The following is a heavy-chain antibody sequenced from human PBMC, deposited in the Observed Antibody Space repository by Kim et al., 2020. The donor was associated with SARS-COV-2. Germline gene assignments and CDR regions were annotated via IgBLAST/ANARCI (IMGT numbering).Heavy chain of an antibody. J-gene: IGHJ5*02. V-gene: IGHV3-23*03. Sequence: ADTGKGRFTISRGNYKNTLYLQMNGLGAEDTAVYYCAKAESSSWSNWFDPWGQGTLVTVSS. D-gene: IGHD6-13*01. CDR3: AKAESSSWSNWFDP.